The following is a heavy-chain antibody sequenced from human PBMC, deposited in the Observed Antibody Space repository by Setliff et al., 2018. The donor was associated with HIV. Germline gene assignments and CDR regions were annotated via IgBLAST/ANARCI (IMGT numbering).Heavy chain of an antibody. D-gene: IGHD3-10*01. Sequence: PSETLSLTCTVSGGSINSHYWSWIRQSPGEGLEWIGTLKHGGTTDYNPSLKCRVTISADTSTNQFSLKLSSITAADTAVYFCAVVRGANYWGQGTMVTVSS. CDR2: LKHGGTT. CDR1: GGSINSHY. CDR3: AVVRGANY. J-gene: IGHJ4*02. V-gene: IGHV4-59*11.